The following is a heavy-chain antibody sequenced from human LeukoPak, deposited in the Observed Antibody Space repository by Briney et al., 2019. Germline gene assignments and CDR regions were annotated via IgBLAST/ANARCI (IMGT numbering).Heavy chain of an antibody. CDR3: ARGFWDIVVVPAAARDWFDP. D-gene: IGHD2-2*01. V-gene: IGHV3-30-3*01. CDR2: ISYDGSNK. Sequence: GGSLRLSCAASGFTFSSYAMYWVRQAPGKGLEWVAVISYDGSNKYYADSVKGRFTISRDNSKNTLYLQMNSLRAEDTAVYYCARGFWDIVVVPAAARDWFDPWGQGTLVTVSS. J-gene: IGHJ5*02. CDR1: GFTFSSYA.